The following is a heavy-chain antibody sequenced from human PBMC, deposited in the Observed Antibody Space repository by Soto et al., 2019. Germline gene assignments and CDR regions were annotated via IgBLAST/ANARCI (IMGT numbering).Heavy chain of an antibody. D-gene: IGHD3-16*01. J-gene: IGHJ4*02. CDR3: ARSPEMANPGGGDY. CDR1: GGSISSGGYY. CDR2: IYYSGST. Sequence: QVQLQESGPGLVKPSQTLSLTCTVSGGSISSGGYYWSWIRQHPGKGLEWIGYIYYSGSTYYNPSRKSRCTISVHTSKNQCSLKLSSVTAADTAVYYCARSPEMANPGGGDYWGQGTLVPVSS. V-gene: IGHV4-31*03.